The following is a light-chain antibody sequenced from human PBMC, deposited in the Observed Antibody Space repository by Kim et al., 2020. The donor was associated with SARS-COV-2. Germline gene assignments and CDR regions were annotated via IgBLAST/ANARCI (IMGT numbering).Light chain of an antibody. CDR1: QSISSH. J-gene: IGKJ1*01. Sequence: DIQMTQSPSSLSASVGDRVTITCRTSQSISSHLNWYHQKPGRAPKLLIYAASTLQGGVPSRFTGSGSETDFTLTISSLQPEDFATYYWQQTYSASRTFGQGTKVDIK. V-gene: IGKV1-39*01. CDR2: AAS. CDR3: QQTYSASRT.